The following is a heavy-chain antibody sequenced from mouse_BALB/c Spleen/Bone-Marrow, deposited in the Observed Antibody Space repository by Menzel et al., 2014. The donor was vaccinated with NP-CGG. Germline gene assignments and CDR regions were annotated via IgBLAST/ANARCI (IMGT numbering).Heavy chain of an antibody. CDR1: GFTFSSFG. CDR3: ARDVPLYDVGYFDY. V-gene: IGHV5-17*02. CDR2: VSSGSSTI. Sequence: EVKLQESGGGLVQPGGSRKLSCAASGFTFSSFGMHWVRQAPEKGLEWVAYVSSGSSTIYYADTVKGRFTISRDSPKNTLFLQMTSLRSEDTAMYYCARDVPLYDVGYFDYWGQGTTLTVSS. D-gene: IGHD2-14*01. J-gene: IGHJ2*01.